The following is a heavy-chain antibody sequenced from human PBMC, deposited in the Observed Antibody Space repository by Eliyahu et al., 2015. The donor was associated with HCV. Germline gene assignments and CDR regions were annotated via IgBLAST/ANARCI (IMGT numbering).Heavy chain of an antibody. D-gene: IGHD6-19*01. V-gene: IGHV4-59*01. CDR2: IHYSGST. J-gene: IGHJ5*02. CDR3: ASGGGGIAVTGTGGWFDP. Sequence: SWIRQPPGKGLEWIGYIHYSGSTNYNPSLKSRVTISIDTSKNQFSLHLTSVTAADTAMYYCASGGGGIAVTGTGGWFDPWGQGTLVTVSS.